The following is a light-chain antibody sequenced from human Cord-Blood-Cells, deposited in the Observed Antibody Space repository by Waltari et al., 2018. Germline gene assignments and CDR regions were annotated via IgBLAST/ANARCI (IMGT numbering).Light chain of an antibody. CDR1: QGLSSS. J-gene: IGKJ4*01. V-gene: IGKV1-8*01. Sequence: AIRMTPSPSSPSASTGDRVTITCRASQGLSSSLAWYQQKPGKAPKLLIYAASTLQSGVPSRFSGSGSGTDFTLTISCLQSEDFATYYCQQYYSYLLTFGGVTKVEIK. CDR3: QQYYSYLLT. CDR2: AAS.